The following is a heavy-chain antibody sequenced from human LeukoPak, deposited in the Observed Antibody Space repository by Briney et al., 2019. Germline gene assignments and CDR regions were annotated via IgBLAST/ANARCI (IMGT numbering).Heavy chain of an antibody. Sequence: GASVKVSCKASGCTFTSYDINWVRQATGQGLEWMGWMNPNSGNTGYAQKFQGRVTMTRNTSISTAYMELSSLRSEDTAVYYCARSYGSLHPFDYWGQGTLVTVSS. D-gene: IGHD3-10*01. J-gene: IGHJ4*02. V-gene: IGHV1-8*01. CDR3: ARSYGSLHPFDY. CDR2: MNPNSGNT. CDR1: GCTFTSYD.